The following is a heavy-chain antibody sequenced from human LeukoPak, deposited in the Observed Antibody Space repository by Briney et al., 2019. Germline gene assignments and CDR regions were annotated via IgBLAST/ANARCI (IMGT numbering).Heavy chain of an antibody. D-gene: IGHD3-22*01. CDR3: AKSYSDSSGYYDY. Sequence: PGGSLRLSCAASGFTFSNYGMHWVRQAPGKGLEWVAFIRYDGSNKYYADSVKGRFTISRDNSKNTLYLQMNSLRAEDTAVYYCAKSYSDSSGYYDYWGQGTLVTVSP. CDR1: GFTFSNYG. CDR2: IRYDGSNK. V-gene: IGHV3-30*02. J-gene: IGHJ4*02.